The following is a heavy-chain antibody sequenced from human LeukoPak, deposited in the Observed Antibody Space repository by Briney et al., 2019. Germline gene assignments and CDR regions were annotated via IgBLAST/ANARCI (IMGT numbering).Heavy chain of an antibody. V-gene: IGHV3-23*01. D-gene: IGHD6-19*01. Sequence: GGSLRLSCAASGFTFSSYVMAWVRQAPGKGLEWVSAISGSGGSTYYADSVKGRLTISRDNSKNTLYLQMNSLRAEDTAIYYCAKGSGWDYWGQGTLVTVSS. CDR1: GFTFSSYV. CDR2: ISGSGGST. CDR3: AKGSGWDY. J-gene: IGHJ4*02.